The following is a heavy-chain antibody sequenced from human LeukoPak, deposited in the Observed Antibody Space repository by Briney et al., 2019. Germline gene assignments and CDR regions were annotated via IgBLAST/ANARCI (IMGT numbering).Heavy chain of an antibody. CDR2: ISSSGSYI. CDR3: AKGASDIVVVTSIYYFDY. V-gene: IGHV3-21*01. Sequence: GGSLRLSCAASGFTFSSYSMNWVRQAPGKGLEWVSSISSSGSYIYYADSVKGRFTISRDNAKNSLYLQMNSLRAEDTAVYYCAKGASDIVVVTSIYYFDYWGQGTLVTVSS. CDR1: GFTFSSYS. D-gene: IGHD2-2*01. J-gene: IGHJ4*02.